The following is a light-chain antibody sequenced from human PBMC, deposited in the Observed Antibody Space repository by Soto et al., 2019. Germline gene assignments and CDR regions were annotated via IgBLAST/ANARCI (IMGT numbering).Light chain of an antibody. CDR2: GNN. Sequence: QLVLTQPPSVSGAPGQRVTVSCTGISSNIGAGYDVHWYQQLPGTAPKLLIYGNNNRPSGVPDRFSGSKSGTSASLAITGLQAEDEAEYFCQSFDSSPSAWVFGGGTKLTVL. CDR3: QSFDSSPSAWV. CDR1: SSNIGAGYD. V-gene: IGLV1-40*01. J-gene: IGLJ3*02.